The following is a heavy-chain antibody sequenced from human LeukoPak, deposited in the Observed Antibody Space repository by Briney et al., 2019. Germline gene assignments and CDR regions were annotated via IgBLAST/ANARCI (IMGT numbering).Heavy chain of an antibody. D-gene: IGHD3-22*01. CDR2: MNPNSGNT. CDR1: GGTFSSYA. J-gene: IGHJ4*02. CDR3: ARGQRYYDSSGHPVSYYFDY. V-gene: IGHV1-8*03. Sequence: ASVKVSCKASGGTFSSYAINWVRQATGQGLEWMGWMNPNSGNTGYAQKFQGRVTITRNTSISTAYMELSSLRSEDTAVYYCARGQRYYDSSGHPVSYYFDYWGQGTLVTVSS.